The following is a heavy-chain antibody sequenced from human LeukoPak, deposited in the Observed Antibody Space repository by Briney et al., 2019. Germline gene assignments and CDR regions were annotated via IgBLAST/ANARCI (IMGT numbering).Heavy chain of an antibody. Sequence: GGSLRLSCEASGFNIRNNWMSWVRLAPGKGLEYVANINQDEGQKYYVDSVKGRFTISKDTAKNSLNLQTNSLRAEDTGVYYCARDNYDIRGQGTLVTVSS. D-gene: IGHD3-9*01. CDR2: INQDEGQK. CDR3: ARDNYDI. CDR1: GFNIRNNW. V-gene: IGHV3-7*01. J-gene: IGHJ4*02.